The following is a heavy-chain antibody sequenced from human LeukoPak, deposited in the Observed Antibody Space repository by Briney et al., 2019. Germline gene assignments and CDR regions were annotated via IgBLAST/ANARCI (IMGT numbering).Heavy chain of an antibody. CDR1: GYTFTSNY. V-gene: IGHV1-46*01. Sequence: ASVKVSCKASGYTFTSNYIHWVRQAPGQGLEWMGIINPSGGSTSYAQKFQGRVTMTRDTSTSTVYMELSSLRSEDTAVYYCARDMTEYSSGWYSTVSDAFDIWGQGTMVTVSS. CDR2: INPSGGST. CDR3: ARDMTEYSSGWYSTVSDAFDI. D-gene: IGHD6-19*01. J-gene: IGHJ3*02.